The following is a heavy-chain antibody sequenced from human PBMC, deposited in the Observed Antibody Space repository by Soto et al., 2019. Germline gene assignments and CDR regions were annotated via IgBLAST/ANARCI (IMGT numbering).Heavy chain of an antibody. J-gene: IGHJ4*02. CDR2: IPGSSTST. Sequence: GGSLRLSCAASGFTFSTYAMSWVRQSPGKGLEWVSAIPGSSTSTYYAGSVKGRFTISRDNSKNTLYLQMNSLRVEDTAVYYCANIGGSSAFSLRLVLLDHWGRGALVAVAS. V-gene: IGHV3-23*01. D-gene: IGHD1-26*01. CDR3: ANIGGSSAFSLRLVLLDH. CDR1: GFTFSTYA.